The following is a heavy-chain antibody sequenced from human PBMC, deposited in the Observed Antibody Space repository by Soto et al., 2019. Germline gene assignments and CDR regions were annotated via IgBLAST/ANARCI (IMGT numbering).Heavy chain of an antibody. Sequence: QVQLVQSGAEVKKPGSSVKVSCKASGGTFSSYTISWVRQAPGQGLEWMGRIIPILGIANYAQKFQGRVTINADKSTSPAYMELSSLRSEDTAVYYCAILAIAAAGTSPYYFDYWGQGTLVTVSS. CDR2: IIPILGIA. CDR1: GGTFSSYT. CDR3: AILAIAAAGTSPYYFDY. D-gene: IGHD6-13*01. J-gene: IGHJ4*02. V-gene: IGHV1-69*02.